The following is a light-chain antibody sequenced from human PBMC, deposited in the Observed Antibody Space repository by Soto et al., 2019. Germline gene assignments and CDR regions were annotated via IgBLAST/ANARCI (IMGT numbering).Light chain of an antibody. Sequence: EIVLTQYPGTLSLSPGERATLSCRASQSVTSSFLAWYQQKPGQAPRLLIYGASSRAADIPDRFSGSGSGTDFTLTISRLEPEDFAVYYCQQYGSSPKTFGQGTNVEIK. CDR2: GAS. CDR3: QQYGSSPKT. CDR1: QSVTSSF. V-gene: IGKV3-20*01. J-gene: IGKJ1*01.